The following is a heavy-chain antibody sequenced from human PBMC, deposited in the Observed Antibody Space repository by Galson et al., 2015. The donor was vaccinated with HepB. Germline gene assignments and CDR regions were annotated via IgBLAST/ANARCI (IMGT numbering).Heavy chain of an antibody. CDR2: ISASSSYI. V-gene: IGHV3-21*06. J-gene: IGHJ5*01. Sequence: SLRLSCAASEVTFGRYCVNWVRQAPGKGLEWVSSISASSSYIFYADSVKGRFFISRDNARNTLFLQMNSLTAEDMAVYYCARSSVAARPYWFDSWGQGTLVTVTS. CDR3: ARSSVAARPYWFDS. D-gene: IGHD6-6*01. CDR1: EVTFGRYC.